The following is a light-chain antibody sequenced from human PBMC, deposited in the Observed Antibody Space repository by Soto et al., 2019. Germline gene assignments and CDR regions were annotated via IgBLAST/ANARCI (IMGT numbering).Light chain of an antibody. CDR2: DDS. J-gene: IGLJ1*01. Sequence: QSVLTQPPSVSGAPGQRVTISCTGGRSNIGAAYGVHWYQHLPGTAPKLLIYDDSNRPSGVPDRFSGSKSGTSASLDITGLQAEYEADYYCQSYDSSLSGFYVFGTGTKVTVL. CDR1: RSNIGAAYG. V-gene: IGLV1-40*01. CDR3: QSYDSSLSGFYV.